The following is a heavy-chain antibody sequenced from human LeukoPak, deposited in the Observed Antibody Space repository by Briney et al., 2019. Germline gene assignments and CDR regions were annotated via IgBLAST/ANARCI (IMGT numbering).Heavy chain of an antibody. J-gene: IGHJ4*02. Sequence: ASVKLSCKASGYTFTGHYIHWLRRAPGRGLEWMGWINPNSGGTKYAQKFQRRVTVTRDTTTSTAYMELSGLRADDTAAYYCARVEYCTKGVCINFDLWGQGTLVTVSS. V-gene: IGHV1-2*02. CDR2: INPNSGGT. CDR1: GYTFTGHY. D-gene: IGHD2-8*01. CDR3: ARVEYCTKGVCINFDL.